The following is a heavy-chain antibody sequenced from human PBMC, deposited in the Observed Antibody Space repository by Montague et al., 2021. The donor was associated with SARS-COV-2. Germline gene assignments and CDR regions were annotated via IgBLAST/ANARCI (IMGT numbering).Heavy chain of an antibody. J-gene: IGHJ4*02. D-gene: IGHD4-23*01. CDR1: GGPVSSRSYY. V-gene: IGHV4-39*01. CDR2: IYYSGST. Sequence: SETLSLTYTVSGGPVSSRSYYWGWIRQPPGKGLEWIGSIYYSGSTHYNPSLKSRVTISVDTSKNQFSLKLSSVTAADTAVYYCARRGDYGGPRFDYWGQGTLVSVSS. CDR3: ARRGDYGGPRFDY.